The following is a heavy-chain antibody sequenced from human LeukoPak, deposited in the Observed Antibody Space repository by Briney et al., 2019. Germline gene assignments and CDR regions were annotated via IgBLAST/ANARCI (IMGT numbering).Heavy chain of an antibody. V-gene: IGHV3-64*01. CDR2: ISSNGGST. CDR3: ARAAAAADLNWFDP. CDR1: GFTFSSYA. D-gene: IGHD6-13*01. J-gene: IGHJ5*02. Sequence: GGSLRLSCAASGFTFSSYAMHWVRQAPGKGLEYVSAISSNGGSTYYANSVKGRFTISRDNSKNTLYLQMGSLRAEDMAVYYCARAAAAADLNWFDPWGQGTLVTVSS.